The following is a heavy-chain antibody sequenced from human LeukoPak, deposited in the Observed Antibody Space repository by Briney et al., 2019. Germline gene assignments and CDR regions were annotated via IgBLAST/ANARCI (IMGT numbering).Heavy chain of an antibody. CDR2: IYYSGST. CDR1: GGSISSNSYY. D-gene: IGHD1-26*01. V-gene: IGHV4-39*07. J-gene: IGHJ4*02. CDR3: ARPRRGSYYGGFDY. Sequence: SETLSLTCTVSGGSISSNSYYWGWIRQPPGKGLEWIGSIYYSGSTYYNPSLKSRVTISVDTSKNQFSLKLSSVTAADTAVYYCARPRRGSYYGGFDYWGQGTLVTVSS.